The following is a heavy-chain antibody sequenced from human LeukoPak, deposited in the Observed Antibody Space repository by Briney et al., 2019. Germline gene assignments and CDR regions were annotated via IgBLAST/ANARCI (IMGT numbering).Heavy chain of an antibody. CDR2: IIPIFGTA. Sequence: ASVKVSCKASGYTFTSYGISWVRQAPGQGLEWMGGIIPIFGTANYAQNLQGRVTVATDTSTSTAYMELRSLRSDDTAVYYCARWSGGSDWLYHYGMDVWGQGTTVTVSS. V-gene: IGHV1-18*01. CDR3: ARWSGGSDWLYHYGMDV. D-gene: IGHD6-19*01. CDR1: GYTFTSYG. J-gene: IGHJ6*02.